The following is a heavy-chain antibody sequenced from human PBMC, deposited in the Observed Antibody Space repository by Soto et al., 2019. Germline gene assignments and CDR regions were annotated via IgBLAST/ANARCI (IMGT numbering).Heavy chain of an antibody. J-gene: IGHJ4*02. D-gene: IGHD3-22*01. Sequence: QVQLVESGGGVVQPGRSLTLSCAASEFTFSSYGIHWVRQAPGKGLEWVAVISYDGSKKQYADSVKGRFTISRDNSKNTLHLQMNSLRAEDTVVYYCAKDTYYHDTTGYYVFDYWGQGTLVTVSS. CDR1: EFTFSSYG. V-gene: IGHV3-30*18. CDR2: ISYDGSKK. CDR3: AKDTYYHDTTGYYVFDY.